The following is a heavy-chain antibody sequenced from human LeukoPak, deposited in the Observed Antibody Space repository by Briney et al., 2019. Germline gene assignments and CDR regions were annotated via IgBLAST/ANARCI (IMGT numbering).Heavy chain of an antibody. CDR3: AKNSGSTAL. V-gene: IGHV3-30*18. Sequence: GGSLRLSCTASGFTFSNYGMHWVRQAPGKGLEWVSVISYDGSNKYYADSVKGRFTISRDNSKNTLYLQMNSLRAEDTAMYYCAKNSGSTALWGQGTLVTVSS. J-gene: IGHJ4*02. CDR1: GFTFSNYG. D-gene: IGHD1-26*01. CDR2: ISYDGSNK.